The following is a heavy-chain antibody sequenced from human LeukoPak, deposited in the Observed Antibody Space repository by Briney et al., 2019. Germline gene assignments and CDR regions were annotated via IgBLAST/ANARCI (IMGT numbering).Heavy chain of an antibody. CDR1: GFTFSSYS. Sequence: GGSLRLSCAASGFTFSSYSMNWVRQAPGKGLEWVSSISSSSSYIYYADSVKGRFTISRDNSKNTLYLQMNSLRAEDTAVYYCASDIVVVPAAKSVDYWGQGTLVTVSS. D-gene: IGHD2-2*01. CDR3: ASDIVVVPAAKSVDY. CDR2: ISSSSSYI. J-gene: IGHJ4*02. V-gene: IGHV3-21*01.